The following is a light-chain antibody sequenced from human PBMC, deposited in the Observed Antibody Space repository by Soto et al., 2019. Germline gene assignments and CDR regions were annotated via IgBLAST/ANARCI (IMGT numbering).Light chain of an antibody. CDR2: GAS. CDR3: QHYDTFSWT. Sequence: DIQMTQSPSTLSVSLGDRITITCRASEDIVTSFAWFQQRPGKAPKVLRAGASGLMNGVPSTFSGSGSGTEFALTISSVQPDDFATYFCQHYDTFSWTFGQGTKVDIK. CDR1: EDIVTS. J-gene: IGKJ1*01. V-gene: IGKV1-5*01.